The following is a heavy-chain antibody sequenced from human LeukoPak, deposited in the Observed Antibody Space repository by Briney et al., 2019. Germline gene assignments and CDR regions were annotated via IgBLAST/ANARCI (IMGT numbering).Heavy chain of an antibody. CDR2: ISGDGGGT. J-gene: IGHJ4*02. Sequence: GGSLRLSCAASGFTLDDYAMHWVRQAPGKGLEWVSLISGDGGGTYYADSVKGRFTISRDNSKNSLYLQMNSLRTEDTALYYCAKDTPGSCSGGSCYSSFDYWGQGTLVTVSS. V-gene: IGHV3-43*02. D-gene: IGHD2-15*01. CDR1: GFTLDDYA. CDR3: AKDTPGSCSGGSCYSSFDY.